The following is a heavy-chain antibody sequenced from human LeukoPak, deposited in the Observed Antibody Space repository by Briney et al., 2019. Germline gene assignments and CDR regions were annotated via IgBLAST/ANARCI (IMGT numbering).Heavy chain of an antibody. J-gene: IGHJ4*02. CDR3: AREGQQLVPPFDY. V-gene: IGHV4-61*02. Sequence: SETLSLTCTVSGSISSGSYYWSWIRQPAGKGLEWIGRIYVSGSTNYNPSLESQVTISVDTSKNQFSLQLTSLTAADTAVYYCAREGQQLVPPFDYWGQGTLVTVSS. CDR1: GSISSGSYY. D-gene: IGHD6-6*01. CDR2: IYVSGST.